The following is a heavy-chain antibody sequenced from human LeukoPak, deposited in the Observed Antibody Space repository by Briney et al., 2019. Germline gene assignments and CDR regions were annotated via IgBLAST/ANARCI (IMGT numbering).Heavy chain of an antibody. CDR1: GGSFSGYY. Sequence: SETLSLTCAVYGGSFSGYYWSWIRQPPGKGLDWLGEINHSGSTNYNPSLKSRVTISVDTSKDQFSLKLSSVTAADTAVYYCARGRSGYSYGPRFDYWGQGTLVTVSS. V-gene: IGHV4-34*01. D-gene: IGHD5-18*01. CDR3: ARGRSGYSYGPRFDY. CDR2: INHSGST. J-gene: IGHJ4*02.